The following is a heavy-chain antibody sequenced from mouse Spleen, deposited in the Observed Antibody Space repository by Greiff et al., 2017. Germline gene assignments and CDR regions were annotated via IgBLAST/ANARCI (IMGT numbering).Heavy chain of an antibody. CDR1: GYTFTSYW. Sequence: QVQLQQPGAELVKPGASVKLSCKASGYTFTSYWMQWVKQRPGQGLEWIGEIDPSDSYTNYNQKFKGKATLTVDTSSSTAYMQLSSLTSEDSAVYYCARWGHYYDGSQGYFDYWGQGTTLTVSS. D-gene: IGHD1-1*01. CDR2: IDPSDSYT. V-gene: IGHV1-50*01. CDR3: ARWGHYYDGSQGYFDY. J-gene: IGHJ2*01.